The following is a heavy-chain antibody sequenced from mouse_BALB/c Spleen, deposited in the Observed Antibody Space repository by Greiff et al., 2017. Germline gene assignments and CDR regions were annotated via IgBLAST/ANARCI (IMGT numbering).Heavy chain of an antibody. D-gene: IGHD2-1*01. CDR3: TRGNYYFDY. CDR1: GFTFSNYW. CDR2: IRLKSNNYAT. V-gene: IGHV6-6*02. Sequence: EVKVVESGGGLVQPGGSMKLSCVASGFTFSNYWMNWVRQSPEKGLEWVAEIRLKSNNYATHYAESVKGRFTISRDDSKSSVYLQMNSLRAEDTGIYYCTRGNYYFDYWGQGTTLTVSS. J-gene: IGHJ2*01.